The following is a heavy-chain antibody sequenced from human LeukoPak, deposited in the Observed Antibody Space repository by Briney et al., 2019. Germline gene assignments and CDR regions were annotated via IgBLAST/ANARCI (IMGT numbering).Heavy chain of an antibody. CDR3: ARDYGGSYFDY. Sequence: GGSLRLSCAVSGFIFSNYWMSWVRQAPGKGLEWVANINLDGSEKSYVDSVKGRFTISRDNGKNSLYLQMNSLRAEDTAVYYCARDYGGSYFDYWGQGTLVTVSS. D-gene: IGHD1-26*01. J-gene: IGHJ4*02. V-gene: IGHV3-7*01. CDR2: INLDGSEK. CDR1: GFIFSNYW.